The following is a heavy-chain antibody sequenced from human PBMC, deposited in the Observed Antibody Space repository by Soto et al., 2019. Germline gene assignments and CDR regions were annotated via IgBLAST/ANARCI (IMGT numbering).Heavy chain of an antibody. CDR3: AKDWGSSGYYEYYFDY. Sequence: GGSLRLSCAASGFTFSSYAMSWVRQAPGKGLEWVSAISGSGGSTYCADSVKGRFTISRDNSKNTLYLQMNSLRAEDTAVYYCAKDWGSSGYYEYYFDYWGQGTLVTVSS. CDR2: ISGSGGST. V-gene: IGHV3-23*01. J-gene: IGHJ4*02. CDR1: GFTFSSYA. D-gene: IGHD3-22*01.